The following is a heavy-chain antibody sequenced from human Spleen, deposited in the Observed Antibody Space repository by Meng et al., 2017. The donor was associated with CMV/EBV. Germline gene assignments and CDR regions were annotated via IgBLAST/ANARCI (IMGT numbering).Heavy chain of an antibody. D-gene: IGHD2-15*01. Sequence: GESLKISCAASGFTVSSNYMSWVRQAPGKGLEWVSVIYSGGSTYYADFVKGRFTISRDNSKDTLYLQMNSLRAEDTAVYYCARMGYCSGGSCYYGPIDYWGQGSLVTVSS. J-gene: IGHJ4*02. CDR1: GFTVSSNY. CDR3: ARMGYCSGGSCYYGPIDY. CDR2: IYSGGST. V-gene: IGHV3-66*02.